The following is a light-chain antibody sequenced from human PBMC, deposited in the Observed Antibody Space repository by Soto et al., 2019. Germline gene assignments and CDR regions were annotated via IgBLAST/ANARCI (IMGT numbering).Light chain of an antibody. CDR1: SGSVSTSYY. J-gene: IGLJ3*02. Sequence: QTVVTQEPSFSVSPGGTVTLTCGLSSGSVSTSYYPSWYQQTPGQAPRTLIYSTNTRSSGVPDRFSGSILRNKAALTITGAQADDESDYYCVLYMGSGIWVFGGGTKLTV. CDR3: VLYMGSGIWV. V-gene: IGLV8-61*01. CDR2: STN.